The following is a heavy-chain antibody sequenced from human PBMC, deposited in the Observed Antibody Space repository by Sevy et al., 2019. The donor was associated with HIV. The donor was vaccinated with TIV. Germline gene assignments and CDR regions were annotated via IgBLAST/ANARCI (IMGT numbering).Heavy chain of an antibody. Sequence: SETLSLTCAAYGGSFSGYYWNWIRQPPGKGLEWIGEINHGGSTNYNPSLKSRVTISVDTSKNQFSLKLSSVTAADTAVYYCARYRMAGNFDYWGQGTLVTVSS. CDR3: ARYRMAGNFDY. CDR1: GGSFSGYY. CDR2: INHGGST. V-gene: IGHV4-34*01. D-gene: IGHD6-19*01. J-gene: IGHJ4*01.